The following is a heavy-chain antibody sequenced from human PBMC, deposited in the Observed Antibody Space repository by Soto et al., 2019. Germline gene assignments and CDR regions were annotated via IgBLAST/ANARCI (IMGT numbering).Heavy chain of an antibody. CDR3: ARGDNSGWYYWFDP. CDR2: ISAYNGNT. V-gene: IGHV1-18*01. D-gene: IGHD6-19*01. J-gene: IGHJ5*02. Sequence: GASVKVSCKASGYTFFTHGISWVRQAPGQGLEWMGWISAYNGNTNYAQKLQGRVTMTTDTSTSTAYMELRSLRSDDTAVYYCARGDNSGWYYWFDPWGQGSLVTVSS. CDR1: GYTFFTHG.